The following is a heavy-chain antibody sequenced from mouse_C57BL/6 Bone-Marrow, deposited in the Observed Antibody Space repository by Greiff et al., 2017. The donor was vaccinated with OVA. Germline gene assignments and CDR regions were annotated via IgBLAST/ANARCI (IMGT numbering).Heavy chain of an antibody. D-gene: IGHD1-1*01. CDR2: ISSGGRHT. V-gene: IGHV5-6*01. CDR3: ARLITTVDY. CDR1: GFTFSSYG. Sequence: EVKVVASGGDLVKPGGSLKLSCAASGFTFSSYGMSWVRQTPDKRLERVATISSGGRHTYNQDSVKGRFTISRDNAKNTLYLQMSRLKSEDTAMYYCARLITTVDYWGQGTTLTVSS. J-gene: IGHJ2*01.